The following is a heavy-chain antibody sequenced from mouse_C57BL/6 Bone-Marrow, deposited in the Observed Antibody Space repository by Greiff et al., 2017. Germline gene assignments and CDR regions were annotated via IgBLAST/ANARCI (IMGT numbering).Heavy chain of an antibody. V-gene: IGHV5-17*01. D-gene: IGHD1-1*01. CDR3: ARQTYYGSSYGYLDE. Sequence: EVKLVESGGGLVKPGGSLKLSCAASGFTFSDYGMHWVRQAPEKGLEWVAYISSGSSTIYYADTVKGRFTISRDNAKNTLFLQMTRLRSEDTAMXYCARQTYYGSSYGYLDEWGKGTTVKVSS. CDR2: ISSGSSTI. J-gene: IGHJ2*01. CDR1: GFTFSDYG.